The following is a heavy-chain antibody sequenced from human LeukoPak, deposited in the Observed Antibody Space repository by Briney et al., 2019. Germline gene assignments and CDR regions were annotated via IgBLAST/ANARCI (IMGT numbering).Heavy chain of an antibody. CDR1: GFTFSNYA. D-gene: IGHD1-26*01. J-gene: IGHJ4*02. CDR3: AKDAVGATAYYFGS. V-gene: IGHV3-23*01. Sequence: GGSLRLSCAASGFTFSNYAMSWVRQAPGKGLEWVSAISSSGDTYYAGSVKGRFTISRDNSKNTLYLQMSSLRAEDTAACFCAKDAVGATAYYFGSWGQGTLVTVSS. CDR2: ISSSGDT.